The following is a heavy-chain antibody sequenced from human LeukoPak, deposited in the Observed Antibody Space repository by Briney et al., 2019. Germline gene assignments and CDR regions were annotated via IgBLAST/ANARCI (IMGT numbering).Heavy chain of an antibody. CDR1: GYTLTELS. V-gene: IGHV1-24*01. D-gene: IGHD3-22*01. J-gene: IGHJ4*02. CDR2: FDPEDGET. CDR3: ARGDYYDSSGYIDY. Sequence: ASVKVSCKVSGYTLTELSMHWVRQAPGKGLEWMGGFDPEDGETIYAQKFQGRVTVTEDTSTDTAYMELSSLRSEDTAVYYCARGDYYDSSGYIDYWGQGTLVTVSS.